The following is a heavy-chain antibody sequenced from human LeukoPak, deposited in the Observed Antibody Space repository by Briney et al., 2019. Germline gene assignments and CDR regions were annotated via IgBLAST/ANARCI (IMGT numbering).Heavy chain of an antibody. CDR2: ISGIGSST. V-gene: IGHV3-23*01. J-gene: IGHJ4*02. CDR3: AGPWGDFDY. Sequence: GGSLRLSCAATGFTFSSYAMSWVRQPPRKWLEWVSAISGIGSSTYYADSVKGRFTISRENSKNTLYLQMNSLRAEDTAVYYCAGPWGDFDYWGQGTLVTVSS. CDR1: GFTFSSYA. D-gene: IGHD3-16*01.